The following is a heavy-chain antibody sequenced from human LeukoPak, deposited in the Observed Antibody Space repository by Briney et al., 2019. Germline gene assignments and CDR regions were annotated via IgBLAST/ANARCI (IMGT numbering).Heavy chain of an antibody. Sequence: ASVKVSCKASGYTFTTYYMHWVRQAPGQGLEWMGIINPSDGSTNYARNFQGRVTMTSDTSTSTVYMQLSSLRSEDTAVYYCARVVADSSGWETLDYWGQGTLVTVSS. D-gene: IGHD6-19*01. J-gene: IGHJ4*02. CDR2: INPSDGST. CDR1: GYTFTTYY. CDR3: ARVVADSSGWETLDY. V-gene: IGHV1-46*01.